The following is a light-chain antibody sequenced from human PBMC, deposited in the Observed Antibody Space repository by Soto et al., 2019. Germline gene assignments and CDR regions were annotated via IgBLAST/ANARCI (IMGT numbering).Light chain of an antibody. CDR2: EVN. CDR3: SSYTSSSTL. CDR1: SSDIGAYDY. V-gene: IGLV2-14*01. Sequence: QSALTQPASLSGSPGQSITISCTGTSSDIGAYDYVSWFQQHPGKAPKLMISEVNNRPSGVSNRFSGSKSGNTASLTISGLQAEDEADYYCSSYTSSSTLFGGGTKLTVL. J-gene: IGLJ3*02.